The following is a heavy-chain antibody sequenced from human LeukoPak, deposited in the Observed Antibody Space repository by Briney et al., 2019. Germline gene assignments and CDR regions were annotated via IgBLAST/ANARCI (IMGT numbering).Heavy chain of an antibody. D-gene: IGHD6-13*01. J-gene: IGHJ4*02. CDR1: GYTLTELP. Sequence: ASVKVSCKVSGYTLTELPMHWVRQAPGKGLEWMGGFDPEDGETIYAQKFQGRVTMTEDTSTDTAYMELSSLRSEDTAVYYCATPGKAAAGNSPSPYYFDYWGQGTLVTVSS. CDR3: ATPGKAAAGNSPSPYYFDY. V-gene: IGHV1-24*01. CDR2: FDPEDGET.